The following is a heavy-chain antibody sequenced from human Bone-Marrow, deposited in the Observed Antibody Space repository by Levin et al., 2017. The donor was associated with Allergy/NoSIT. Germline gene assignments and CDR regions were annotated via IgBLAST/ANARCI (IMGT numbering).Heavy chain of an antibody. CDR2: IGTAADS. J-gene: IGHJ4*02. CDR3: AREALPRYCTSTSCSDSGYYFDY. D-gene: IGHD2-2*01. Sequence: RGESLKISCAASGFTFSSYYMHWVRQATGRGLEWVSAIGTAADSYYSGSVKGGFIVSRDNAKNYFFLQMNSLRAGDTAVYYCAREALPRYCTSTSCSDSGYYFDYWGQGTLVTVSS. CDR1: GFTFSSYY. V-gene: IGHV3-13*04.